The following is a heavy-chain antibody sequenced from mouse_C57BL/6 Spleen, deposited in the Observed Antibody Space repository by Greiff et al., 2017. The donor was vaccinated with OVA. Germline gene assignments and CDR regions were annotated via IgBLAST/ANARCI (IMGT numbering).Heavy chain of an antibody. D-gene: IGHD1-1*01. CDR1: GYTFTSYG. CDR2: IYPGSGNT. Sequence: QVQLQQSGAELARPGASVKLSCKASGYTFTSYGISWVKQRTGQGLEWIGEIYPGSGNTYYNEKFKGKATLTAAKSSSTAYMELRSLTSEDSAVYFCARSGTTVVAKAPDVWGTGTTVTVSS. V-gene: IGHV1-81*01. J-gene: IGHJ1*03. CDR3: ARSGTTVVAKAPDV.